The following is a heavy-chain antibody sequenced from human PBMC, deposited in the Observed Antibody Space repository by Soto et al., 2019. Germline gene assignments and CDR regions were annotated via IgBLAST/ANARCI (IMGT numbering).Heavy chain of an antibody. J-gene: IGHJ2*01. V-gene: IGHV3-7*03. Sequence: EVQLVESGGGLVQRGGSLRLSCGASGFSFSSYWMSWVRQAPGKGLEWVANIKKDGSETYYMDSVKGRFTISRDNAKNSLYLQMNSLRAEDTALYYCAREDCGRYSDWYFDLWGRGTLVTVSS. CDR3: AREDCGRYSDWYFDL. CDR2: IKKDGSET. D-gene: IGHD3-16*01. CDR1: GFSFSSYW.